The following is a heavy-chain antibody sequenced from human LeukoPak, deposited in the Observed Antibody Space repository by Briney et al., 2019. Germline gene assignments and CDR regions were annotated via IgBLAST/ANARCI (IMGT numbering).Heavy chain of an antibody. V-gene: IGHV3-7*04. J-gene: IGHJ3*02. D-gene: IGHD6-19*01. Sequence: PGGSLRLSCAASGFTFSSYWMSWVRHAPGKGLEGVANIKQDGSEKYYVDSVKGRFTISRDNAKNSLYLQMNSLRAEDTAVYYCARDLVQWLVTTDAFDIWGQGTMVTVSS. CDR2: IKQDGSEK. CDR3: ARDLVQWLVTTDAFDI. CDR1: GFTFSSYW.